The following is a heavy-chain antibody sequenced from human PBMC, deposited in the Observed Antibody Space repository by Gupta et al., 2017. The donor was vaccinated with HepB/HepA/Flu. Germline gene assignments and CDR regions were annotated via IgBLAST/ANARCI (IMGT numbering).Heavy chain of an antibody. Sequence: QVQLVQSGAEVKKPGASVKVSCKASGYTFKNYYRNWVRQVPGQGLEWMGWVRCYNVKTEYTQKYQGRVTMTADTSTNTAYMELSSLTSDDTAIYYCARDRYGYHNNGFDIWGQGTMVTVSS. CDR1: GYTFKNYY. D-gene: IGHD5-18*01. J-gene: IGHJ3*02. V-gene: IGHV1-18*01. CDR3: ARDRYGYHNNGFDI. CDR2: VRCYNVKT.